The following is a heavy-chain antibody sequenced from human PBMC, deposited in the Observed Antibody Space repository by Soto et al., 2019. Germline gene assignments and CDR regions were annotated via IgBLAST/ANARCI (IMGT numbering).Heavy chain of an antibody. CDR2: IYHSGST. CDR1: SGSISSSNW. CDR3: ARSDYGGSYYYMDV. V-gene: IGHV4-4*02. J-gene: IGHJ6*03. D-gene: IGHD4-17*01. Sequence: SETLSLTCAVSSGSISSSNWWSWVRQPPGKGLEWIGEIYHSGSTNYNPSLKSRVTISVDKSKNQFSLKLSSVTAADTAVYYWARSDYGGSYYYMDVWGKGTTVTVSS.